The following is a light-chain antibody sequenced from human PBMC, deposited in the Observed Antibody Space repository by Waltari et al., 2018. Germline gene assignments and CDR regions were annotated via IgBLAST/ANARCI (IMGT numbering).Light chain of an antibody. V-gene: IGLV1-51*02. Sequence: QSVLAQPPSVSAAPGQRGTISCSGRGSNSGIDYVTWYQQFPGTAPKRLSQENNGRPSRIPDRFSGSKSGTSATLDITGLQTGDEAVYYCATWDSSLSAGVFGGGTKLTVL. CDR2: ENN. J-gene: IGLJ2*01. CDR3: ATWDSSLSAGV. CDR1: GSNSGIDY.